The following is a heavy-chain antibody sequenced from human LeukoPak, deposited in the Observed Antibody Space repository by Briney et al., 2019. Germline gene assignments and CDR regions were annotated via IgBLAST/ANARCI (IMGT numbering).Heavy chain of an antibody. CDR1: GYTCTSYG. CDR3: ARDRNGAAVAGTGGNWFDS. J-gene: IGHJ5*01. D-gene: IGHD6-19*01. Sequence: ASVKVSCKASGYTCTSYGISWVRQAPGQGLELMGWSSAYNGNTNYAQKLLGRRTMITDTSTSTAYMELRSLRSDDTAVYYCARDRNGAAVAGTGGNWFDSWGQGTLVTVSS. CDR2: SSAYNGNT. V-gene: IGHV1-18*01.